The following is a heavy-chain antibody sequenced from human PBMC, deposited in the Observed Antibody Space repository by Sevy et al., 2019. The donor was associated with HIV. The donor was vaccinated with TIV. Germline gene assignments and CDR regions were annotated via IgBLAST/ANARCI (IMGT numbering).Heavy chain of an antibody. CDR2: ISSSSSYI. D-gene: IGHD6-13*01. V-gene: IGHV3-21*01. Sequence: GGSLRLSCAASGFTFSSYSMNWVRQAPGKGLEWVSSISSSSSYIYYADSVKGRFTISRDNAKNSLYLQMNSLRAEDTAVYYCAGPIIAAAGRNYYGMDVWGQGTTVTVSS. CDR3: AGPIIAAAGRNYYGMDV. J-gene: IGHJ6*02. CDR1: GFTFSSYS.